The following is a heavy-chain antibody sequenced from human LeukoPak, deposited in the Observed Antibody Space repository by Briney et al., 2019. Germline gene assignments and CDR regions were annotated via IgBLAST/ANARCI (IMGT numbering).Heavy chain of an antibody. Sequence: PGGSLRLSCAASGFTFSRHWIHGVRHAPGKGLVWVSCINNDGSSTKYADPVKGRFTISRDNAKSTLYLQMNSLGAEDTAVYYCARVKYYYDTTGSEDAFDIWGQGTTVTVSS. D-gene: IGHD3-22*01. CDR2: INNDGSST. J-gene: IGHJ3*02. CDR3: ARVKYYYDTTGSEDAFDI. V-gene: IGHV3-74*01. CDR1: GFTFSRHW.